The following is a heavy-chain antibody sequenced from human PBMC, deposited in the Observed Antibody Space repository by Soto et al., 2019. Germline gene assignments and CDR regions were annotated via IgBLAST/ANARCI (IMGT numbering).Heavy chain of an antibody. J-gene: IGHJ4*02. Sequence: QVQLQESGPGLVKPSETLSLTCTVSGGSISSYFWNWIRQPPGRGLEWIGYIYYSGSTDSGRPDYNPSLESRVTISVDTSKSQFSLKLSSVTAADTAVYYCARGLSVRGRLDSWGQGTLIIVSS. CDR3: ARGLSVRGRLDS. D-gene: IGHD3-10*01. CDR2: IYYSGSTDSGRP. CDR1: GGSISSYF. V-gene: IGHV4-59*01.